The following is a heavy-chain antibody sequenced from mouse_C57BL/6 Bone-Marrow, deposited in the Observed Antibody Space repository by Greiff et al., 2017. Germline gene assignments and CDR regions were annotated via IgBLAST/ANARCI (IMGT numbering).Heavy chain of an antibody. V-gene: IGHV1-69*01. J-gene: IGHJ4*01. CDR1: GYTFTSYW. CDR2: IDPSDSYT. Sequence: QVQLQQPGAELVMPGASVKLSCKASGYTFTSYWMHWVKQRPGQGLEWIGEIDPSDSYTNYNQKFTGKSTLTVDKSSSTAYMQLSSLTSEDSAVYYCARGGYYAMDYWGQGTSVTVSS. CDR3: ARGGYYAMDY.